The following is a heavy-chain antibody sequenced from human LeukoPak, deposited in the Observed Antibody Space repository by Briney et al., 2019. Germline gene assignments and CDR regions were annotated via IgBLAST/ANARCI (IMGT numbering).Heavy chain of an antibody. Sequence: ASVKVSCKASGYTFTSYGISWVRQAPGQGLEWMGWISAYNGNTNYAQKLQGRVTMTTDTSTSTAYMELRSLRSDDTAVYYCARDWSGDSSGGYPFDDWGQGTLVTVSS. CDR1: GYTFTSYG. V-gene: IGHV1-18*01. D-gene: IGHD3-22*01. CDR2: ISAYNGNT. CDR3: ARDWSGDSSGGYPFDD. J-gene: IGHJ4*02.